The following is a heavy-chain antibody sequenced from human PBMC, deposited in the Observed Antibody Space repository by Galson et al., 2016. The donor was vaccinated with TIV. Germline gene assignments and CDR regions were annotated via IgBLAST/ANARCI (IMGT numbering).Heavy chain of an antibody. CDR1: GYSFSTYW. CDR2: IYGGDSDT. CDR3: ARHSYDYYDNTGPTGGFDY. V-gene: IGHV5-51*01. J-gene: IGHJ4*02. D-gene: IGHD3-22*01. Sequence: QSGAEVKKPGESLKISCKGSGYSFSTYWIAWVRQMPGKGLEWMGNIYGGDSDTRYSPSFQGQVTMSADKFLSTAYLQWNSLQASDTAIYYCARHSYDYYDNTGPTGGFDYWGQGTLVTVSS.